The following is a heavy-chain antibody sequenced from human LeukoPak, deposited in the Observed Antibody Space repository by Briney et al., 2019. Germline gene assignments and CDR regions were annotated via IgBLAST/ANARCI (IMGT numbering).Heavy chain of an antibody. V-gene: IGHV4-59*08. Sequence: SETLSLTCTVSGGSISSYYWSWIRQPPGKGLEWIGYIYYTGRSTNYNPSLRSRVTISIDTSKNQFSLKLSSVTAADTAVYYCATLTTVVTPSYFDYWGQGTLVTVSS. CDR3: ATLTTVVTPSYFDY. CDR1: GGSISSYY. CDR2: IYYTGRST. J-gene: IGHJ4*02. D-gene: IGHD4-23*01.